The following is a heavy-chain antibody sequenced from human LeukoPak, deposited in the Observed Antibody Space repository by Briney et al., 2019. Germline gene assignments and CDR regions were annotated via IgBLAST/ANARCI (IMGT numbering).Heavy chain of an antibody. V-gene: IGHV1-2*04. J-gene: IGHJ3*02. D-gene: IGHD6-13*01. CDR2: INPNSGGT. CDR3: ARVSSSSWAAFDI. Sequence: VASVKVSCKASGYTFTGYYMHWVRQAPGQGLEWMGWINPNSGGTNYAQKFQGWVTMTRDTSISTAYMELSRLRSDDTAVYYCARVSSSSWAAFDIWGQGTMVTVSS. CDR1: GYTFTGYY.